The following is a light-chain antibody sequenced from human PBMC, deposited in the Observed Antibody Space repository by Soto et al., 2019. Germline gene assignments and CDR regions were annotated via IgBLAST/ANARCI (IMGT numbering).Light chain of an antibody. V-gene: IGKV2-28*01. J-gene: IGKJ1*01. CDR3: MQALQTPRT. Sequence: DIVMTPSPLSLPVTPGESASISCRSSQSLLHSTGYNFLDWYLQKTGQSPQLLISLGYNRASGVSARFSGSGSGTDFTLNISRVGAADVVVYYCMQALQTPRTFGQGTKV. CDR1: QSLLHSTGYNF. CDR2: LGY.